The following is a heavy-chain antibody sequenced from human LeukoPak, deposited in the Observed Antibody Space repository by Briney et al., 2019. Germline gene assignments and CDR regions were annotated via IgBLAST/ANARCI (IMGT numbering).Heavy chain of an antibody. J-gene: IGHJ3*02. CDR3: ARGYCSGGSCYGDAFDI. Sequence: SVKVSFKASGGTFSSYAISWVRQAPGQGLEWMGGIIPIFGTANYAQKFQGRVTITADESTSTAYMELSSLRSEDTAVYYCARGYCSGGSCYGDAFDIWGQGTMVTVSS. CDR1: GGTFSSYA. D-gene: IGHD2-15*01. V-gene: IGHV1-69*01. CDR2: IIPIFGTA.